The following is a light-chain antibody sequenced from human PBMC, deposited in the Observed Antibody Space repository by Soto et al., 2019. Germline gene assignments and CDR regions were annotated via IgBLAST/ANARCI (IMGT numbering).Light chain of an antibody. Sequence: DIQMTQSPSTLSASVGDRVTISCRARQSVSGWLAWYQQKPGKAPKLLISKASNLESGVPSRFSGSQSGTLFTLTISSLQPDDLGNYYCQQYDSLSSFGQGTKVEIK. V-gene: IGKV1-5*03. CDR2: KAS. J-gene: IGKJ2*01. CDR1: QSVSGW. CDR3: QQYDSLSS.